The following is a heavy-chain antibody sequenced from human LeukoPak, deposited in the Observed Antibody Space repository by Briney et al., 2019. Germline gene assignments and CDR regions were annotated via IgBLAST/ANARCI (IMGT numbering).Heavy chain of an antibody. CDR2: IYSGGST. CDR3: ARDNSSGAVKFDY. J-gene: IGHJ4*02. CDR1: GFTVSSNY. D-gene: IGHD6-19*01. Sequence: GGSLRLSCAASGFTVSSNYMSWVRQAPGKGLECVSLIYSGGSTYYSDSVKGRFTISRDNSKNTLYLQMSSLRAEDTAVYYCARDNSSGAVKFDYRGQGTLVTVSS. V-gene: IGHV3-66*01.